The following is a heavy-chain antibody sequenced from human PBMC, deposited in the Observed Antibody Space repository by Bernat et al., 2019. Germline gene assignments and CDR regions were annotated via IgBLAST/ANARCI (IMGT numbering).Heavy chain of an antibody. CDR2: IKSKTDGGTT. J-gene: IGHJ4*02. CDR1: GFTFSNAW. CDR3: TTEGADYYGSGSYYIATPTFDY. D-gene: IGHD3-10*01. Sequence: EVQLVESGGGLVKPGGSLRLSCAASGFTFSNAWMNWVRQAPGKGLEWVGRIKSKTDGGTTDYAAPVKGRFTNSRDDSKNTLYLQMNSLKTEDTAVYYCTTEGADYYGSGSYYIATPTFDYWGQGTLVTVSS. V-gene: IGHV3-15*07.